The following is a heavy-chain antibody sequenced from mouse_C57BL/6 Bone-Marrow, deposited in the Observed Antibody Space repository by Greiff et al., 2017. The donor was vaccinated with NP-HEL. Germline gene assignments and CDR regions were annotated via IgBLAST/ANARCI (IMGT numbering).Heavy chain of an antibody. CDR3: ARYYYGSSSFDY. D-gene: IGHD1-1*01. CDR2: IDPNSGGT. Sequence: VQLQQPGAELVKPGASVKLSCKASGYPFTSYLMHWVKQRPGRGLEWIGRIDPNSGGTKYNEKFKSKATLTVDKPSSTAYRQRNSLTSEDSAVYYCARYYYGSSSFDYWGQGTTLTVSS. J-gene: IGHJ2*01. V-gene: IGHV1-72*01. CDR1: GYPFTSYL.